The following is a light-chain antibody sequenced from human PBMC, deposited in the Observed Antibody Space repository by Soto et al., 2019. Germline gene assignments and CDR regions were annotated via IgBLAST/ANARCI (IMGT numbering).Light chain of an antibody. Sequence: EIVMTQSPATLSVSPGERATLSCRASQSIGGSLAWYQQKPGQAPSLLIYGASNRATGVPDRFSGSGSGTDFTLTISSLQSEDFAVYYCQQYSNWWAFGQGTKVEIK. J-gene: IGKJ1*01. V-gene: IGKV3-15*01. CDR1: QSIGGS. CDR2: GAS. CDR3: QQYSNWWA.